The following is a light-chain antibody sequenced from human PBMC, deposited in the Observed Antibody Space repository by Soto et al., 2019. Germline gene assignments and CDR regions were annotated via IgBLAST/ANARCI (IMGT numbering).Light chain of an antibody. CDR1: QSVSSN. Sequence: EIVMTQSPATLSVSPGERATLSCRASQSVSSNLAWYQQKPGQAPRLLIYGASNRATGIPARFSGSGSGTEFTLTISSLQSEDIAVYYWRLYNNWPPYTVGQGTKLEIK. CDR2: GAS. V-gene: IGKV3-15*01. J-gene: IGKJ2*01. CDR3: RLYNNWPPYT.